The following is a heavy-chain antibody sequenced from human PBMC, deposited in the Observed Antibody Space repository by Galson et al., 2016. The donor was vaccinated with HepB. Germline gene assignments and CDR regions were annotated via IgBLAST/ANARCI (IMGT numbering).Heavy chain of an antibody. D-gene: IGHD6-13*01. CDR1: GGSISSGGYY. Sequence: TLSLTCTVSGGSISSGGYYWSWIRQHPGKGLEWIGYIYYSGTTYYNPSLKSRITISVDTSKNKFSLKITSVTAADTGVYYCARADTPKYSSNWYVDHWGQGTLVSVSS. J-gene: IGHJ5*02. V-gene: IGHV4-31*03. CDR2: IYYSGTT. CDR3: ARADTPKYSSNWYVDH.